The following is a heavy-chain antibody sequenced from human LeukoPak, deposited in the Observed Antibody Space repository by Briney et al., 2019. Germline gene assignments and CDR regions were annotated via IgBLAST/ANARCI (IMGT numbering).Heavy chain of an antibody. CDR3: ATGTYHYDSSGYYVLDY. CDR2: FDPEDGET. CDR1: GYTLTELS. D-gene: IGHD3-22*01. V-gene: IGHV1-24*01. Sequence: ASVKVSCKVSGYTLTELSMHWVRQAPGKGLEWMGGFDPEDGETIYAQKFQGRVTMTEDTSTDTAYMELSSLRSEDTAVYYCATGTYHYDSSGYYVLDYWGQGTLVTVSS. J-gene: IGHJ4*02.